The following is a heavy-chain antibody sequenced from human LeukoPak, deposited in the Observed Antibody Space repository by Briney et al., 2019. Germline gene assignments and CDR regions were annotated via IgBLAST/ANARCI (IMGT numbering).Heavy chain of an antibody. CDR3: ASSWTYYYYYMDV. V-gene: IGHV3-74*01. CDR1: GFTFSSYW. J-gene: IGHJ6*03. D-gene: IGHD6-13*01. Sequence: GGSLKLSCAASGFTFSSYWMHWVRQAPGKGLVWVSRINSDGSSTSYADSVKGRFTISRDNAKNTLYLQMNSLRAEDTAVYYCASSWTYYYYYMDVWGKGTTVTISS. CDR2: INSDGSST.